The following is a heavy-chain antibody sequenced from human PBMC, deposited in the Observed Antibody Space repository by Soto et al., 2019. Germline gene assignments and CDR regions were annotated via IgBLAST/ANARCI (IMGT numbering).Heavy chain of an antibody. CDR3: ARTLIFDYYYYYGMDV. J-gene: IGHJ6*02. V-gene: IGHV4-59*08. CDR2: IYYSGST. Sequence: SETLSLTCTVTGGSISTYYWSWIRQPPGKGLEWIGYIYYSGSTNYNPSLKSRVTISVDTSKNQFSLKLSSVTAADTAVYYCARTLIFDYYYYYGMDVWGQGTTVT. CDR1: GGSISTYY.